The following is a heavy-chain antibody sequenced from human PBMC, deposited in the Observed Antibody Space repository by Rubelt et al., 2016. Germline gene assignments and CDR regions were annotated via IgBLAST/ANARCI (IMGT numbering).Heavy chain of an antibody. CDR1: GGSISTYY. V-gene: IGHV4-59*01. D-gene: IGHD4-11*01. CDR3: ARGHDYKSSWFDP. J-gene: IGHJ5*02. Sequence: QVQLQESGPGLVKPSETLSLTCTVSGGSISTYYWSWIRQPPGKGLEWIGYIYYSGSTNYNPPLQSRVTISVDTSKNQFSLKLNSVTAADTAVYYCARGHDYKSSWFDPWGQGTLVTVSS. CDR2: IYYSGST.